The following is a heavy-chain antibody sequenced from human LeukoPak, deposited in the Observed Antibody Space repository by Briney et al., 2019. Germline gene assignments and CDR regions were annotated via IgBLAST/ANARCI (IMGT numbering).Heavy chain of an antibody. D-gene: IGHD6-6*01. J-gene: IGHJ3*02. CDR1: GGSISSGGYS. CDR3: ARTSIAARRANAFDI. CDR2: IYHSGST. Sequence: SQTLSLTCTVSGGSISSGGYSWSWIRQPPGKGLEWIGYIYHSGSTYYNPSLKSRVTISVDRSKNQFSLKLSSVTAADTAVYYCARTSIAARRANAFDIWGLGTMVTVSS. V-gene: IGHV4-30-2*01.